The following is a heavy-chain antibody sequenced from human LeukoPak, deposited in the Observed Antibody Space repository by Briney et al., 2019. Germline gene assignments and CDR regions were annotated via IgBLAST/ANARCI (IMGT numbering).Heavy chain of an antibody. CDR3: ARGVAARAFDY. D-gene: IGHD6-6*01. Sequence: SETLSLTCAVYGGSFSGYYWSWIRQPPGKGLEWIGEINHSGSTNYNPSLKSRVTISVDTSKNQFSLKLCSVTAADTAVYYCARGVAARAFDYWGQGTLVTVSS. J-gene: IGHJ4*02. CDR2: INHSGST. V-gene: IGHV4-34*01. CDR1: GGSFSGYY.